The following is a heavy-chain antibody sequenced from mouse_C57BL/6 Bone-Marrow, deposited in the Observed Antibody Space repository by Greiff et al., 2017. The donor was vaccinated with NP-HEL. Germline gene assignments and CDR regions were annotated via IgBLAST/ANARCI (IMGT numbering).Heavy chain of an antibody. D-gene: IGHD1-1*01. Sequence: VQLVESGAELVKPGASVKLSCKASGYTFTSYWMHWVKQRPGQGLEWIGMIHPNSGSTNYNEKFKSKATLTVDKSSSTAYMQLSSLTSEDSAVYYCARGDYYGTSYAMDYWGQGTSVTVSS. CDR3: ARGDYYGTSYAMDY. J-gene: IGHJ4*01. V-gene: IGHV1-64*01. CDR1: GYTFTSYW. CDR2: IHPNSGST.